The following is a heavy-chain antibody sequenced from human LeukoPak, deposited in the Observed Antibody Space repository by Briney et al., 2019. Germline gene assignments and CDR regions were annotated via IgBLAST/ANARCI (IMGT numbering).Heavy chain of an antibody. CDR3: ARGRNLGYYGDYDFDY. V-gene: IGHV1-8*03. CDR2: MNPNSGNT. J-gene: IGHJ4*02. D-gene: IGHD4-17*01. CDR1: GYTFTSYD. Sequence: ASVKVSCKASGYTFTSYDINWVRQAPGQGLEWMGWMNPNSGNTGYAQKFQGRVTITMNTSISTAYMELSRLRSEDTAVYYCARGRNLGYYGDYDFDYWGQGTLVTVSS.